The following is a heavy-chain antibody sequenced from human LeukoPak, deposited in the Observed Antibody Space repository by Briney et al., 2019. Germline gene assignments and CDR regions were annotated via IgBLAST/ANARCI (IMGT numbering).Heavy chain of an antibody. CDR2: ISSSGSTI. CDR1: GFTFSDYY. J-gene: IGHJ4*02. CDR3: ARDWANYYDSSGYYDY. V-gene: IGHV3-11*01. Sequence: GGSLRLSCTASGFTFSDYYMSWIRQAPGKGLEWVSYISSSGSTIYYADSVKGRFTISRDNAKNSLYLQMNSLRAEDTAVYYCARDWANYYDSSGYYDYWGQGTLVTVSS. D-gene: IGHD3-22*01.